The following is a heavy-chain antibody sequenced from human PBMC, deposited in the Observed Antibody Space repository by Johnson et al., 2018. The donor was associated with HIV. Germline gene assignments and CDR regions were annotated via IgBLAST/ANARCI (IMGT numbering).Heavy chain of an antibody. CDR2: ISYDGSNK. CDR1: GFTFSSYA. Sequence: QVQLVESGGGVVQPGGSLRLSCAASGFTFSSYAMHWVRQAPGKGLEWVAVISYDGSNKYYADSVKGRFTISRDNSKNTLYLQMNSLRAEDTAVYYCARTRHYYEAFDIWGQGTMVTVFS. V-gene: IGHV3-30-3*01. D-gene: IGHD3-10*01. CDR3: ARTRHYYEAFDI. J-gene: IGHJ3*02.